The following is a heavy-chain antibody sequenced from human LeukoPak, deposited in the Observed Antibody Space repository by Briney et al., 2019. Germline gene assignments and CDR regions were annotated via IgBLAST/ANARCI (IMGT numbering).Heavy chain of an antibody. CDR2: INHSGST. V-gene: IGHV4-34*01. CDR1: GGSFSGYY. J-gene: IGHJ4*02. Sequence: SETLSLTCAVYGGSFSGYYWSWIRQPPGKGLERIGEINHSGSTNYNPSLKSRVTISVDTSKNQFSLKLSSVTAADTAVYYCARTIAYYGSGSPAFDYWGQGTLVTVSS. D-gene: IGHD3-10*01. CDR3: ARTIAYYGSGSPAFDY.